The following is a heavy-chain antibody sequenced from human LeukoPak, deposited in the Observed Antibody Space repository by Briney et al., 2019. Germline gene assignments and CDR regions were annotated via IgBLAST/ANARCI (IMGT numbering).Heavy chain of an antibody. Sequence: GGSLRLSCAASGFTFSSYDMHWVRQATGKGLEWVSAIGTAGDTYYPGSVKGRFTISRENAKNSLYLQMNSLKTEDTAVYYCALTSGSYYQDAFDIWGQGTMVTVSS. CDR3: ALTSGSYYQDAFDI. J-gene: IGHJ3*02. CDR2: IGTAGDT. D-gene: IGHD1-26*01. CDR1: GFTFSSYD. V-gene: IGHV3-13*01.